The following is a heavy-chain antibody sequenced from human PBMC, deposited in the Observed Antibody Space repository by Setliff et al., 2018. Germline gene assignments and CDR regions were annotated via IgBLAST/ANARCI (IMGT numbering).Heavy chain of an antibody. V-gene: IGHV1-18*01. D-gene: IGHD2-2*01. CDR3: ARDGGKYCATTSCFHFDY. CDR2: ISAYKDKT. Sequence: ASVKVSCKSSGYTFNTYGISWVRQAPGQGPEWMGWISAYKDKTRSIEKFQDRLTLTMDTSTNTVFMELRNLRADGTATYYCARDGGKYCATTSCFHFDYWGQGTQVTVSS. CDR1: GYTFNTYG. J-gene: IGHJ4*02.